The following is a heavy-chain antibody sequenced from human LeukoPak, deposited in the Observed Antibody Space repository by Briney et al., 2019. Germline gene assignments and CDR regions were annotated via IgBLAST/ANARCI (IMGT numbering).Heavy chain of an antibody. V-gene: IGHV3-30*18. CDR2: ISFDGSNR. D-gene: IGHD2-21*02. J-gene: IGHJ3*01. CDR3: AKALKTWGYCGGDCSNVHTFDF. Sequence: PGGSLRLSCAASGFTFSSYGMHWVRQAPGKGLERVGVISFDGSNRYYADSVKGRFTISRDNSKKTVFLQMNSLRAEDTAVYYCAKALKTWGYCGGDCSNVHTFDFWGQGTMVTVSS. CDR1: GFTFSSYG.